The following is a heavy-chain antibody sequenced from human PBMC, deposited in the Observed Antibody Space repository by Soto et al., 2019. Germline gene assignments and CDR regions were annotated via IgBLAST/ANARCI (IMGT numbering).Heavy chain of an antibody. CDR2: IIPIYGTA. D-gene: IGHD4-17*01. J-gene: IGHJ4*02. V-gene: IGHV1-69*01. CDR3: ARGSVSDYGDVGGLYDS. Sequence: QVQLVQSGAEVRKPGSSVKVSCKAFGGSINNYALTWVRQAPGQGLEWMGGIIPIYGTANYAQKFRVRVTLTADEDTSTAYMELSSLRYEDTAGYYCARGSVSDYGDVGGLYDSWGQGTLVTVSS. CDR1: GGSINNYA.